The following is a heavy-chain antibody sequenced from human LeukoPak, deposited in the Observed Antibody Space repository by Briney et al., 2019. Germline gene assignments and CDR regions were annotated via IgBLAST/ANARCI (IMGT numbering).Heavy chain of an antibody. J-gene: IGHJ5*02. D-gene: IGHD1-1*01. CDR1: GYSISNDYY. V-gene: IGHV4-38-2*01. Sequence: PSETLSLTCVVSGYSISNDYYWGWVRQPPGKGLEWIGNIYHSGGSYYNPSLKSRVTILVDTSKNQFSLKLSSVTAADTAVYYCAKAGTTGIHHWFDPWGQGNLVTVSS. CDR3: AKAGTTGIHHWFDP. CDR2: IYHSGGS.